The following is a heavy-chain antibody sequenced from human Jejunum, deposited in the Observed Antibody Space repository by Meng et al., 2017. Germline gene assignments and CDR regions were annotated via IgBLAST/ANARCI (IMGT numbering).Heavy chain of an antibody. J-gene: IGHJ4*02. CDR1: GFTLSSYS. Sequence: GESLKISCVGSGFTLSSYSMSWVRQAPGKGLEWVSAISYLDASTFYADSVKGRFTISRDSSMNTLHLQMNSLRAEDTAVYYCALVGGTDFDYWGQGT. CDR2: ISYLDAST. CDR3: ALVGGTDFDY. V-gene: IGHV3-23*01. D-gene: IGHD2-21*01.